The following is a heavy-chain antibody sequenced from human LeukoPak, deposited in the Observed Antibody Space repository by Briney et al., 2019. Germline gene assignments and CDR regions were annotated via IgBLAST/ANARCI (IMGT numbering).Heavy chain of an antibody. CDR1: GFTFSSYA. CDR2: IKQDGSEK. Sequence: PGGSLRLSCAASGFTFSSYAMSWVRQAPGKGLEWVANIKQDGSEKYYVDSVKGRFTISRDNAKNSLYLQMNSLRAEDTAVYYCARVRPPYYYDSSGSFDYWGQGTLVTVSS. D-gene: IGHD3-22*01. J-gene: IGHJ4*02. CDR3: ARVRPPYYYDSSGSFDY. V-gene: IGHV3-7*01.